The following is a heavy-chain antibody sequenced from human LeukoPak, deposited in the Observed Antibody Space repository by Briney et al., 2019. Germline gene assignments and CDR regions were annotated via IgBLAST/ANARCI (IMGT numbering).Heavy chain of an antibody. V-gene: IGHV3-73*01. CDR2: IRSRANSYAT. D-gene: IGHD3-10*01. Sequence: GGSLRLSCAASGFTFSGSAMHWVRQASGKGLEWVGRIRSRANSYATAYAASVKGRFTISRDDSKNTAYLQMNSLKTEDTAVYYCTPGPMVRGVIDYWGQGTLVTVSS. CDR1: GFTFSGSA. CDR3: TPGPMVRGVIDY. J-gene: IGHJ4*02.